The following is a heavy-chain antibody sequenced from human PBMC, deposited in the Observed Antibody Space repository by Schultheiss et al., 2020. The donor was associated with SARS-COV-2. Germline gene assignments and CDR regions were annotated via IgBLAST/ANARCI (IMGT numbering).Heavy chain of an antibody. CDR2: IYSGVST. J-gene: IGHJ6*02. CDR1: GVTVSSSY. V-gene: IGHV3-53*01. D-gene: IGHD3-10*01. CDR3: ARGGGYYYGMDV. Sequence: GGSLRLSCAASGVTVSSSYMSWVRQAPGKGLEWVSVIYSGVSTYYADSVKGRFTIYRDNSKNTLFLQMNSLRAEDTAVYYCARGGGYYYGMDVWGQGTTVTVSS.